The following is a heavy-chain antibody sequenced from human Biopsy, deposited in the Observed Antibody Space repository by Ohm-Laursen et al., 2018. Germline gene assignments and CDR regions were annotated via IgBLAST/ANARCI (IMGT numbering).Heavy chain of an antibody. J-gene: IGHJ4*02. Sequence: SQTLSLTCAVAGGSLKFYDWSWIRQPPGKGLEWIGYMYYSGSTKYSPSPKNRVTVSFDTSRNQFSLKLTSMTPADTAVYYCVRGRSPATYWGQGALVIVSS. CDR2: MYYSGST. D-gene: IGHD3-16*01. V-gene: IGHV4-59*01. CDR3: VRGRSPATY. CDR1: GGSLKFYD.